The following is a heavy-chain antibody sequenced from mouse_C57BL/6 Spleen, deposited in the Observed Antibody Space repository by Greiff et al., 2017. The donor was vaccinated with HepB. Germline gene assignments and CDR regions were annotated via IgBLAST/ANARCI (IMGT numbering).Heavy chain of an antibody. CDR2: ILPGSGST. D-gene: IGHD5-5*01. V-gene: IGHV1-9*01. J-gene: IGHJ3*01. CDR3: ARGRLPNWFAY. Sequence: VQLQQSGAELMKPGASVKLSCKATGYTFPGYWIEGVKQRPGHGLEWIGEILPGSGSTTYNEKFKGKATFTADTSSNTAYMQLSSLTTEDSAIYYCARGRLPNWFAYWGQGTLVTVSA. CDR1: GYTFPGYW.